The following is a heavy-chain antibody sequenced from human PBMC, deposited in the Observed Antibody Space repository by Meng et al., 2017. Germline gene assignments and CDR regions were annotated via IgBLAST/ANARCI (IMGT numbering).Heavy chain of an antibody. J-gene: IGHJ4*02. CDR2: IFPIFGTA. Sequence: GASDKRSGSAVKGASLASAGTSSRYTISWVPQAPGQGLEWMGVIFPIFGTANYAHKFQGRVTITAYESTSTAYMELSSLRSEDTAVYDCARDDYSNYLPFDYWGQGTLVTVSS. CDR1: AGTSSRYT. V-gene: IGHV1-69*01. CDR3: ARDDYSNYLPFDY. D-gene: IGHD4-11*01.